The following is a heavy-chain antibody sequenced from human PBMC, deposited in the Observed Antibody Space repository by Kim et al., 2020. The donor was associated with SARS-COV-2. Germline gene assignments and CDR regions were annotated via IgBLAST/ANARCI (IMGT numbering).Heavy chain of an antibody. V-gene: IGHV4-4*07. CDR3: ARAPTGNVFDV. Sequence: TNYWPSLKSRVSMSLDRSKNEISLKLGSVTAADTAVYFCARAPTGNVFDVWGQGTLLIVSS. CDR2: T. J-gene: IGHJ3*01.